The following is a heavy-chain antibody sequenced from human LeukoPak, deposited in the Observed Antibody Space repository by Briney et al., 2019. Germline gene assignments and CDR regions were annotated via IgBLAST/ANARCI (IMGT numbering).Heavy chain of an antibody. CDR3: ARRLGEFDP. V-gene: IGHV4-39*01. Sequence: TSETLSLTCTVSGGSISSSSYYWGWILQPPGKGLEWIGSIYYSGSTYYNPSLKSRVTISVDTSKNQFSLKLSSVTAADTAVYYCARRLGEFDPWGQGTLVTVSS. D-gene: IGHD6-25*01. CDR1: GGSISSSSYY. J-gene: IGHJ5*02. CDR2: IYYSGST.